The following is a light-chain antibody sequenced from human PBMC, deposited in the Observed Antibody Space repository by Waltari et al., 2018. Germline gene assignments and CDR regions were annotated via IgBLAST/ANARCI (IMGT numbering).Light chain of an antibody. Sequence: QSVLTQPPSASGTPGQRVTISCSGSSSHIGSNVLTWYQPVPGTTPKLLIYRNDQRPSGVPDRFSGSKSGTSASLAISGLRSEDEADYYCAAWDDKLGGRWEFGGGTKLTVL. J-gene: IGLJ2*01. CDR2: RND. CDR3: AAWDDKLGGRWE. CDR1: SSHIGSNV. V-gene: IGLV1-47*01.